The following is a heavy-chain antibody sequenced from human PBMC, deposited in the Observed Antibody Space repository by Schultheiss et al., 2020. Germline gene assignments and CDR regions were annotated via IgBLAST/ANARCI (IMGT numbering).Heavy chain of an antibody. D-gene: IGHD3-10*01. CDR3: ARGGRGSGSYYYYYGMDV. Sequence: SETLSLTCAVYGGSFSGYYWSWIRQPPGKGLEWIGEIYHSGSTNYNPALKSRVTITVDRSKNQFSLKLSSVTAADTAVYYCARGGRGSGSYYYYYGMDVWGQGTTVIV. CDR2: IYHSGST. J-gene: IGHJ6*02. CDR1: GGSFSGYY. V-gene: IGHV4-34*01.